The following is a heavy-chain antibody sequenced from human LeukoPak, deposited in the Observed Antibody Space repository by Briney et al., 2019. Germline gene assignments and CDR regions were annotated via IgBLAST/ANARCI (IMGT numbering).Heavy chain of an antibody. V-gene: IGHV3-9*01. CDR1: GFTFDDYA. CDR2: ISWNSGSI. Sequence: GGSLRLSCAASGFTFDDYAMHWVRQAPGKGLEWVSGISWNSGSIGYADSVKGRFTISRDNAKNSLYLQMNSLRAEDTAVYYCARESDYYYYGMDVWGQGTTVTVSS. CDR3: ARESDYYYYGMDV. J-gene: IGHJ6*02.